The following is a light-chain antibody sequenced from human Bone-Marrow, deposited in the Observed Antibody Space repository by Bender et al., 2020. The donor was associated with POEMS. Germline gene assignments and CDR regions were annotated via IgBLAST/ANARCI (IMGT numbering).Light chain of an antibody. Sequence: QSALTQPRSVSGSPGQSVTISCTGIGSDVGGYKYVSWYQQHPGQAPKLIIYEVTKRPSGVPGRFSGSKSGNTASLTVSRLQADDEADYYCASYAAGYKVFGTGTKITVL. CDR2: EVT. CDR3: ASYAAGYKV. CDR1: GSDVGGYKY. V-gene: IGLV2-11*01. J-gene: IGLJ1*01.